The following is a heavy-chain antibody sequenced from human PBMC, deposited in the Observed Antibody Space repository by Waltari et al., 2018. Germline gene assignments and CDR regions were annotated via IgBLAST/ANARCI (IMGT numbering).Heavy chain of an antibody. Sequence: QVQLVQSGAEVKKPGASVKVSCKASGYTFTSYYIHWVRQAPGQWLEWRGIINPSGGSTTYAQKFQGRVTMTRDTSMSTVYMELSSRRSEDTAVYYCASYRLSGWGFDPWGQGTLVTVSS. CDR1: GYTFTSYY. D-gene: IGHD6-19*01. J-gene: IGHJ5*02. CDR2: INPSGGST. V-gene: IGHV1-46*01. CDR3: ASYRLSGWGFDP.